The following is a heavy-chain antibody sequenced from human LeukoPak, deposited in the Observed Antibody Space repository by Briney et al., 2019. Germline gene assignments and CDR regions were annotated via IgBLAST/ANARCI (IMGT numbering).Heavy chain of an antibody. CDR1: GFTFISYW. V-gene: IGHV3-21*01. CDR3: TRVGSPPRSDY. CDR2: ITSSSIYI. J-gene: IGHJ4*02. Sequence: GGSLRLSCAASGFTFISYWLTWVRQAPGKGLEWVSSITSSSIYIYYADSVKGRFTISRDNAKNSLDLQMNSLRAEDTAMYYCTRVGSPPRSDYWGQGTLVTVSS. D-gene: IGHD6-13*01.